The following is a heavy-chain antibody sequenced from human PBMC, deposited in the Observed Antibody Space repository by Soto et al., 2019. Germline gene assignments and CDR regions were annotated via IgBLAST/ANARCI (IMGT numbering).Heavy chain of an antibody. J-gene: IGHJ6*02. V-gene: IGHV4-30-2*01. CDR2: ISHGGSP. Sequence: QLKLQESGSGMVKPSQTLSLTCAVSGGSVSSGVFSWNWIKQPPAQGPEWIGYISHGGSPHFTPSLKAQVSITVDRSTNVISHNLTSMTPADAAVYFCARGHYYYAMDVWGQGTKVTVSS. CDR1: GGSVSSGVFS. CDR3: ARGHYYYAMDV.